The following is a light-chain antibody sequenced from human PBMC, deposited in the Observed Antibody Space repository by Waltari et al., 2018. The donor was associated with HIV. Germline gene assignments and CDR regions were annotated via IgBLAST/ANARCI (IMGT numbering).Light chain of an antibody. CDR1: TLADQD. CDR2: KDS. Sequence: SYELTQPPSVSVSPGQTARNTCSGETLADQDVYGYQQKSGQAPVLVMYKDSERPSGIPERFYGSTSGTTVTLIISGVQAEDEADYYCQSVDSKDSHYVFGTGTKVTVL. V-gene: IGLV3-25*03. J-gene: IGLJ1*01. CDR3: QSVDSKDSHYV.